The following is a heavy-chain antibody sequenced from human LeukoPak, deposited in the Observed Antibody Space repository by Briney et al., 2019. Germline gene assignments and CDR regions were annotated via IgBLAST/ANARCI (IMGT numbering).Heavy chain of an antibody. CDR1: GFTFSSYA. Sequence: GGSLRLSCAASGFTFSSYAMSWVRQAPGKGLEWVSAISGSGGSTYYADSVKGRFTISRDNSKNTLYLQMNSLRAEDTAVYYCARRGRQLEKTGPKSLSHLTRSYFDYWGQGTLVTVSS. CDR2: ISGSGGST. CDR3: ARRGRQLEKTGPKSLSHLTRSYFDY. J-gene: IGHJ4*02. V-gene: IGHV3-23*01. D-gene: IGHD5-18*01.